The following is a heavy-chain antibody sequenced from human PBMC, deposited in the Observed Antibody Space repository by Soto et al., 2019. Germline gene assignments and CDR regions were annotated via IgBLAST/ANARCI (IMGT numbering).Heavy chain of an antibody. Sequence: ASVKVSCKASGGTFSSYSISWVRQAPGQGLEWMGGIIPIFGTANYAQKFQGRVTITADESTSTAYMELSSLRSEDTAVYYCARGVYGDYFGYWGQGTLVTVSS. V-gene: IGHV1-69*13. CDR1: GGTFSSYS. CDR2: IIPIFGTA. CDR3: ARGVYGDYFGY. J-gene: IGHJ4*02. D-gene: IGHD4-17*01.